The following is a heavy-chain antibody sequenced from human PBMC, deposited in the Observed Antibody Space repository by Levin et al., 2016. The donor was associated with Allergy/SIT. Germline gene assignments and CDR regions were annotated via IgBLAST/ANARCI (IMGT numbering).Heavy chain of an antibody. Sequence: SETLSLTCAVYGGSFSGYYWSWIRQPPGKGLEWIGEINHSGSTNYNPSLKSRVTISVDTSKNQFSLKLSSVTAADTAVYYCARVGFGVQGDYWGQGTLVTVSS. CDR3: ARVGFGVQGDY. CDR2: INHSGST. V-gene: IGHV4-34*01. CDR1: GGSFSGYY. J-gene: IGHJ4*02. D-gene: IGHD3-10*01.